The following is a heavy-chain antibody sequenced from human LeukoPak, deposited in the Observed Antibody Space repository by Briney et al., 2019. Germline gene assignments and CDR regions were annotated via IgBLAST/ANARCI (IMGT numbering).Heavy chain of an antibody. Sequence: GGSLRLSCAASGFNVSSNYMSWVRRAPGKGLEWVSVIYSGGSTYYADSVKGRFTISRDNSKNTLYLQMNSLRAEDTAVYYCARGKGLPTLGYYYYYMDVWGKGTTVTVSS. V-gene: IGHV3-53*01. J-gene: IGHJ6*03. CDR1: GFNVSSNY. CDR3: ARGKGLPTLGYYYYYMDV. D-gene: IGHD5-12*01. CDR2: IYSGGST.